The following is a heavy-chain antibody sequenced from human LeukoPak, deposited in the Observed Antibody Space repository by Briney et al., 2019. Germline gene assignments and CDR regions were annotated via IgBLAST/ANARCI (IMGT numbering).Heavy chain of an antibody. CDR2: ITGSGGDA. CDR1: GFTFSNYA. Sequence: GGSLRLSCAASGFTFSNYAMNWVRQAPGKGLEWVSSITGSGGDAYYTDSVKGRFTISRDNSKNTLDLQMNSLRAEDTAVYYCAKGLKGCSGSSCYYFFDFWGQGALITVSS. V-gene: IGHV3-23*01. CDR3: AKGLKGCSGSSCYYFFDF. D-gene: IGHD2-15*01. J-gene: IGHJ4*02.